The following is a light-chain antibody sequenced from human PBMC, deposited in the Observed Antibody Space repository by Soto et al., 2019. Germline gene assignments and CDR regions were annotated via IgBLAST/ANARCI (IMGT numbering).Light chain of an antibody. Sequence: DIVLTQSPGTLSLSPGERATLSCRASQSVSSNYLAWYQQKPGQAPRLLIYGASTRATGVPARFSGSGSGTKFTLTINSLQSEDFAVYYCQQYNNWPRTFGQGTKVDIK. CDR1: QSVSSNY. CDR3: QQYNNWPRT. J-gene: IGKJ1*01. V-gene: IGKV3D-15*01. CDR2: GAS.